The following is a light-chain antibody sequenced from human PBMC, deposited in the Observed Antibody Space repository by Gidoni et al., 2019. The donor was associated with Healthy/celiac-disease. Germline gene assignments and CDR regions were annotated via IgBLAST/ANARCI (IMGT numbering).Light chain of an antibody. CDR3: QVWYSSTGV. CDR2: RAG. J-gene: IGLJ3*02. CDR1: NTGRKN. V-gene: IGLV3-9*01. Sequence: SYELTQPLPVSVALGQTARITCGGNNTGRKNVHWYQQKPGQAPVLVIYRAGNRPSGIPERFSCSNSGNTATLTISRAQAGDEANYFCQVWYSSTGVFGGGTKLTVL.